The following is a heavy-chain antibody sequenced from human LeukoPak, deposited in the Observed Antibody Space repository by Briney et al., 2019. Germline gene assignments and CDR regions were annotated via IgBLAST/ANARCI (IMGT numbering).Heavy chain of an antibody. CDR1: GFTFSSYA. D-gene: IGHD3-16*01. J-gene: IGHJ4*02. CDR3: ARDWAAADY. Sequence: GGSLRLSCAASGFTFSSYAMHWVRQAPGKGLEYVSAISSNGGSTYYANSVKGRFTISRDNSKNTLYLQMGSLRAGDMAVYYCARDWAAADYWGQGTLVTVSS. CDR2: ISSNGGST. V-gene: IGHV3-64*01.